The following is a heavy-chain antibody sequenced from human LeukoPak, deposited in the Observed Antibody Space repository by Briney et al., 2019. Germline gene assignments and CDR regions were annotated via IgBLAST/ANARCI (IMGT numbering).Heavy chain of an antibody. Sequence: GESLKISCKGSGYTFTSYWIGWVRQMPGKGLEWMGIIYPGDSDIRDSPSFQGQVTISADKSISTAYLQWSSLKASDTAMYYCARSDSSLKGDAFDIWGQGTLVTVSS. CDR3: ARSDSSLKGDAFDI. V-gene: IGHV5-51*01. J-gene: IGHJ4*02. D-gene: IGHD3-22*01. CDR1: GYTFTSYW. CDR2: IYPGDSDI.